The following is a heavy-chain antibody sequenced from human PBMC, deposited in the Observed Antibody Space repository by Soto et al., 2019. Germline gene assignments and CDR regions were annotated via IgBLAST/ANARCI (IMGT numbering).Heavy chain of an antibody. CDR1: GYSISSGYY. J-gene: IGHJ4*02. Sequence: SETLSLTCTVSGYSISSGYYWGWIRQPPGKGLEWIGSIYHSGSTYYNPSLKSRVTISVDTSKNQFSLKLSSVTAADTAVYYCARDSAYYDSSGYYFDYWGQGTLVTVSS. CDR2: IYHSGST. D-gene: IGHD3-22*01. V-gene: IGHV4-38-2*02. CDR3: ARDSAYYDSSGYYFDY.